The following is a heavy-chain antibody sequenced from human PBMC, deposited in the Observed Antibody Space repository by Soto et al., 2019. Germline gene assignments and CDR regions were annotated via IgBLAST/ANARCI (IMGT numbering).Heavy chain of an antibody. CDR2: IFPGDSDT. J-gene: IGHJ6*02. CDR1: GYSFTNYW. Sequence: PGESLKISCKGSGYSFTNYWIGWVRQKPGKGLEWMGTIFPGDSDTRYSPSFQGQVTISADRSTSTAYLQWSSLKASDTAMYYCARRMDYDILTGYLYGMDVWGQGTTVTVSS. CDR3: ARRMDYDILTGYLYGMDV. V-gene: IGHV5-51*01. D-gene: IGHD3-9*01.